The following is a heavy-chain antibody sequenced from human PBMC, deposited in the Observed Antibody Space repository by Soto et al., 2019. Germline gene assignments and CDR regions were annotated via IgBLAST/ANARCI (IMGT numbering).Heavy chain of an antibody. CDR2: AGLGGGYI. V-gene: IGHV3-11*06. J-gene: IGHJ3*01. CDR1: GFTVSDDF. CDR3: TIIQLAADAFDF. D-gene: IGHD1-1*01. Sequence: QVRLVESGGGAVKTGGSLRLSCEASGFTVSDDFMAWVRAFHRHGLAWIASAGLGGGYITYADSVKCRYTIFNDNSRGSLALQMESLRAEDTAVYYCTIIQLAADAFDFWGPGALVTVSS.